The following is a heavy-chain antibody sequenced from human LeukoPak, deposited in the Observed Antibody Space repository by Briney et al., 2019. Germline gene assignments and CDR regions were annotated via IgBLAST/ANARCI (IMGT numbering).Heavy chain of an antibody. Sequence: GRSLRLSCAASGFTFSSYGMHWVRQAPGKGLEWVAVISYDGSNKCYADSVKGRFTISRDNSKNTLYLQMNSLRAEDTAVYYCAKDSYRLLLRFFYGMDVWGQGTTVTVSS. D-gene: IGHD3-3*01. CDR2: ISYDGSNK. CDR3: AKDSYRLLLRFFYGMDV. CDR1: GFTFSSYG. J-gene: IGHJ6*02. V-gene: IGHV3-30*18.